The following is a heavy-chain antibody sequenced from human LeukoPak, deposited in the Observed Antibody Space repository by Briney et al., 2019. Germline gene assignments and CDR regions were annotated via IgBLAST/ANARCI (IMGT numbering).Heavy chain of an antibody. CDR3: AREDDILTGYYFSRRGGFDY. D-gene: IGHD3-9*01. CDR1: GGSISSSNW. Sequence: SETLSLTCAVSGGSISSSNWWSWVRQPPGKGLEWIGEVYHSGSTNYNPSLKSRVTISVGKSKNQFSLKLSSVTAADTAVYYCAREDDILTGYYFSRRGGFDYWGQGTLVTVSS. V-gene: IGHV4-4*02. CDR2: VYHSGST. J-gene: IGHJ4*02.